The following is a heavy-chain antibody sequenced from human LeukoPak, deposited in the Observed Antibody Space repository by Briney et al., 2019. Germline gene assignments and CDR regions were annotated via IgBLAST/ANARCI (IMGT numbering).Heavy chain of an antibody. CDR2: IKQDGSEK. J-gene: IGHJ4*02. V-gene: IGHV3-7*01. Sequence: GGSLRLSCAASGFTFSSYWMSWVRQAPGKGLEWVANIKQDGSEKYNVDSVKGRFTISRDNAKNSLYLQMNSLRAEDTAVYYCARDRGRLERGLDYWGQGTLVTVSS. D-gene: IGHD1-1*01. CDR1: GFTFSSYW. CDR3: ARDRGRLERGLDY.